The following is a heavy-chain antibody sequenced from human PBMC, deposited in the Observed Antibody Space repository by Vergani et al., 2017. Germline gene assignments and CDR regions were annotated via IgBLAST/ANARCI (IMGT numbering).Heavy chain of an antibody. V-gene: IGHV4-34*01. CDR2: INHSGST. CDR3: ARGYSREQAY. CDR1: GGSFSGYY. J-gene: IGHJ4*02. Sequence: QVQLQQWGAGLLKPSETLSLTCAVYGGSFSGYYWSWIRQPPGKGLEWIGEINHSGSTNYNPSLKIRVTISVDTSKNQFSLKLSSVTAADTAVYYCARGYSREQAYWGQGTLVTVSS. D-gene: IGHD6-13*01.